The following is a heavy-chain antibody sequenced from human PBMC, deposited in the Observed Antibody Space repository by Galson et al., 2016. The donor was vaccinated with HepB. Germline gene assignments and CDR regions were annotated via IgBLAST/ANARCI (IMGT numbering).Heavy chain of an antibody. CDR2: INKDGNDR. J-gene: IGHJ5*02. CDR3: LCYSSACPYNWFDP. V-gene: IGHV3-7*01. D-gene: IGHD2/OR15-2a*01. CDR1: GFTFSRYW. Sequence: SLRLSCAASGFTFSRYWMSWVAKINKDGNDRYYVDSVNGRFTISRDNAKNSLFLQLDSLRVEDTAVYYCLCYSSACPYNWFDPRGQGIRVTVSS.